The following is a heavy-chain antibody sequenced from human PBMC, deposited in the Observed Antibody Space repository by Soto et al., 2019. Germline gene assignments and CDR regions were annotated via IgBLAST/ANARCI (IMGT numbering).Heavy chain of an antibody. J-gene: IGHJ6*01. CDR1: GFTFSNYG. Sequence: GGSLRLSCAASGFTFSNYGMHWVRQAPGKGLEWVAVIYYGGSIKYYGDSVKGRFTISRDNSKNTLYLQMNSLRAEDTAVYYCAKDRARYYDSSGYYYGMDVWGQGTTVTVSS. CDR3: AKDRARYYDSSGYYYGMDV. V-gene: IGHV3-33*06. CDR2: IYYGGSIK. D-gene: IGHD3-22*01.